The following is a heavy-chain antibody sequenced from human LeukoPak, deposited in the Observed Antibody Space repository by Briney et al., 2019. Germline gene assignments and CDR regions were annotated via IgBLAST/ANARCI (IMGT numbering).Heavy chain of an antibody. J-gene: IGHJ4*02. Sequence: SETLSLTCTVSGGSISSSSYYWGWIRQPPGKGLEWIGSIYYSGSTYYNPSLKSRVTISVDTSKNQFSLKLSSVTAADTAVYYCARHPLYRNIAVAGTVDYWGQGALVTVSS. V-gene: IGHV4-39*01. CDR3: ARHPLYRNIAVAGTVDY. CDR2: IYYSGST. CDR1: GGSISSSSYY. D-gene: IGHD6-19*01.